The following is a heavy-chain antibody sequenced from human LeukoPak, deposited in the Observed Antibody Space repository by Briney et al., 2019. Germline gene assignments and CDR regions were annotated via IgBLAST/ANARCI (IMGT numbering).Heavy chain of an antibody. CDR1: GASVGSAGYY. D-gene: IGHD1-26*01. CDR3: ARNQSQSGSYRYYFGY. Sequence: SETLSLTCTVSGASVGSAGYYWSWIRQPPGGGLEWIRYVYYIANTNYNPSLKSRVTMSVNPSKNQFSLKLNSVTAADTAMYYCARNQSQSGSYRYYFGYWGQGTLVTVSS. CDR2: VYYIANT. J-gene: IGHJ4*02. V-gene: IGHV4-61*08.